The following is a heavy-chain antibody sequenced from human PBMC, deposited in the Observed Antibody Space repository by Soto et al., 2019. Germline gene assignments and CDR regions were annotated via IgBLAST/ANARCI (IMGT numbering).Heavy chain of an antibody. Sequence: ASVKVSCKASGYTFTSYGISWVRQAPGQGLEWMGWISAYNGNTNYAQKLQGRVTMTTDTSTSTAYMELRSLRSDDTAVYYCARDENVLRFLEWPTVFDYWGQGTLVTVSS. D-gene: IGHD3-3*01. CDR2: ISAYNGNT. V-gene: IGHV1-18*01. J-gene: IGHJ4*02. CDR1: GYTFTSYG. CDR3: ARDENVLRFLEWPTVFDY.